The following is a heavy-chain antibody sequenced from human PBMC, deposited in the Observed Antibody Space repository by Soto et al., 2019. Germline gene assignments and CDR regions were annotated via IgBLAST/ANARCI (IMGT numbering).Heavy chain of an antibody. CDR2: ISGSGGST. D-gene: IGHD2-21*02. V-gene: IGHV3-23*01. CDR3: AKSYCGGDCYSGGDY. Sequence: EVQLLESGGGLVQPGGSLRLSCAASGFTFSSYAMSWVRQAPGMGLEWVSAISGSGGSTYYADSVKGRFTISRDNSKDTLYLQMNSLRAEDTAVYYCAKSYCGGDCYSGGDYWGQGTLVTVSS. CDR1: GFTFSSYA. J-gene: IGHJ4*02.